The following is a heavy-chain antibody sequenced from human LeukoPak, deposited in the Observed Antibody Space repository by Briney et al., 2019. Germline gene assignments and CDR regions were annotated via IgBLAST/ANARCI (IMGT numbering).Heavy chain of an antibody. Sequence: GGSLRLSCAASGFTLSNAWMSWVRQAPGKGLEWVGRIKTKNDGGPTDYPAPVKGRFTISRDDSKYMLYLQMNSLKTEDTAVYYCTTSYYDSSGYTLWGQGTLVTVSS. J-gene: IGHJ4*02. D-gene: IGHD3-22*01. CDR2: IKTKNDGGPT. CDR3: TTSYYDSSGYTL. CDR1: GFTLSNAW. V-gene: IGHV3-15*01.